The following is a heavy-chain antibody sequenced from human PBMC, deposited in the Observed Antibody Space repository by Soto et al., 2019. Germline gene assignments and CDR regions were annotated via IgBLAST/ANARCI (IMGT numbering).Heavy chain of an antibody. V-gene: IGHV1-18*01. Sequence: QVQLVQSGAEVKKPGASVKVSCKASGYTFASYAISWMRQAPGQGLEWMGWIIAYNGNTNYAQKLQGRVTMTTDTSTSTANMELRSLRSDDTAVYYCARDPPPPDYWGQGTLVTVSS. J-gene: IGHJ4*02. CDR1: GYTFASYA. CDR2: IIAYNGNT. CDR3: ARDPPPPDY.